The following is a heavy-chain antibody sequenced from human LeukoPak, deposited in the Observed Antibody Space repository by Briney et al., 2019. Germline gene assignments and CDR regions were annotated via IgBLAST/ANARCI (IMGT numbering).Heavy chain of an antibody. D-gene: IGHD6-13*01. V-gene: IGHV3-48*01. CDR3: ARGEAAAGMYYYMDV. Sequence: GASQRLSCAAAGFIFSSYSMKWVRQAAGKGVGWVSYISSSSSTIYYADSVKGRFTISRDNAKNSLYLQMNSLRAEDTAVYYCARGEAAAGMYYYMDVWGKGTTVTVSS. J-gene: IGHJ6*03. CDR2: ISSSSSTI. CDR1: GFIFSSYS.